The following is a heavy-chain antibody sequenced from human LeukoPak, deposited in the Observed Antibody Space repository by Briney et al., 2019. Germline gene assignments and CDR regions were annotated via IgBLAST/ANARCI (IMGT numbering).Heavy chain of an antibody. D-gene: IGHD5-24*01. CDR3: AKDAYKRAMGAFDI. Sequence: GGSLRLSCAASGFTFSSYSINWVRQAPGKGLEWISYISSSTTIFYASSVKGRFTISRDNAKNSLYLQMNSLRAEDTAVYYCAKDAYKRAMGAFDIWGQGTMVTVSS. CDR1: GFTFSSYS. J-gene: IGHJ3*02. CDR2: ISSSTTI. V-gene: IGHV3-48*04.